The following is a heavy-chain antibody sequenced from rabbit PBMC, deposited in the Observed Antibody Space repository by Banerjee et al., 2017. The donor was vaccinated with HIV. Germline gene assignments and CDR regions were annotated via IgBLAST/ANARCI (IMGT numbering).Heavy chain of an antibody. J-gene: IGHJ4*01. Sequence: QSLEESGGDLVKPGASLTLTCTAYGFTISSSYLICWVRQAPGKGLEWIACIDGGSSGSTYYASWAKGRFTISKTSSTTVTLQMTSLTGADTATYFCAKDFHYFSLWGQGTLVTVS. CDR3: AKDFHYFSL. V-gene: IGHV1S40*01. CDR1: GFTISSSYL. CDR2: IDGGSSGST.